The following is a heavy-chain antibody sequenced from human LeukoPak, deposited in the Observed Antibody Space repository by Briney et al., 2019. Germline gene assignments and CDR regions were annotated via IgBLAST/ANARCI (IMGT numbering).Heavy chain of an antibody. J-gene: IGHJ4*02. CDR2: IYYSGST. V-gene: IGHV4-30-4*01. CDR1: GGSISSGDYY. D-gene: IGHD4-11*01. Sequence: PSQTLSLTCTVSGGSISSGDYYWSWIRQPPGKGLEWIGYIYYSGSTYYNPSLKSRVTISVDTSKNQFSLKLSSVTAADTAVYYCARGSASPRMTTVTTGGSDYWGQGTLVTVSS. CDR3: ARGSASPRMTTVTTGGSDY.